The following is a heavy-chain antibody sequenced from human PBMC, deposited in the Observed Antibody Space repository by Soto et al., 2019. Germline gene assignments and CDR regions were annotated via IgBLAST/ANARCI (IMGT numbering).Heavy chain of an antibody. CDR2: ISYDGATQ. V-gene: IGHV3-30*03. CDR3: ATKARVTNYLYYGMDV. J-gene: IGHJ6*02. CDR1: GLTFNTSG. Sequence: QVQLVESGGGVVQPGASLRLSCEVSGLTFNTSGMHWVRQAPGKGLEWLAVISYDGATQYYGDTVKGRFTISRDNSKNTLFLHMGRLRAEDMAMYYCATKARVTNYLYYGMDVWGLGTTVTVSS. D-gene: IGHD2-21*02.